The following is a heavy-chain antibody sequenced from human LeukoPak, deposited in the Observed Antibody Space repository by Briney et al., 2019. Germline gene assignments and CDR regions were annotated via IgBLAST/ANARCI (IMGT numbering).Heavy chain of an antibody. D-gene: IGHD4-17*01. CDR1: EFTFSTYS. V-gene: IGHV3-21*01. CDR2: ISSSSSYI. Sequence: GGSLRLSCAASEFTFSTYSMNWVRQAPGKGLEWVSSISSSSSYIYYADSVKGRFTISRDNAKNSLYLQMNSLRAEDTAVYYCARGTGDYEAYYYYYMDVWGKGTTVTVSS. CDR3: ARGTGDYEAYYYYYMDV. J-gene: IGHJ6*03.